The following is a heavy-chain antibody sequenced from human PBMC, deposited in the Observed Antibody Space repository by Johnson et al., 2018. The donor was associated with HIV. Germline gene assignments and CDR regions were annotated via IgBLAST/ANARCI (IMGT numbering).Heavy chain of an antibody. J-gene: IGHJ3*02. CDR1: GFTFSSYA. Sequence: QMHLVESGGGVVQPGGSLRLSCADSGFTFSSYAMHWVRQAPGKGLEWVAVISYDGSNKYYADSVKGRFTISRDNSKNTLYLQMGSLRAEDMAVYYCARDLGGHAFDIWGQGTMVTVSS. V-gene: IGHV3-30*14. CDR3: ARDLGGHAFDI. D-gene: IGHD3-16*01. CDR2: ISYDGSNK.